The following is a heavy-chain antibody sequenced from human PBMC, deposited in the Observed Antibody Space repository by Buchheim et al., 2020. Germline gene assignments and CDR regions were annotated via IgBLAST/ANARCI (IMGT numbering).Heavy chain of an antibody. J-gene: IGHJ6*03. CDR2: IHYTGLA. Sequence: QVQLQESGPGLVKPSQTLSLTCTVSGVSISSGPFYWTWIRQQPGKGLEWIGYIHYTGLAYSSPSLSSRLSMSVDTSQHQFSLTLTAVTAADTAIYYCARDRGAHDYGPIDFWG. CDR1: GVSISSGPFY. D-gene: IGHD4-17*01. V-gene: IGHV4-31*03. CDR3: ARDRGAHDYGPIDF.